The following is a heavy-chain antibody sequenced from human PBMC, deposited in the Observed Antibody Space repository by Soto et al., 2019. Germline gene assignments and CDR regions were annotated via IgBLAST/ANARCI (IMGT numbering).Heavy chain of an antibody. CDR3: ARSIAARLNWFDP. D-gene: IGHD6-6*01. Sequence: EVQLVESGGGLVQPGGSLRLSCAASGFTFSSYWMSWVRQAPGKGLEWVANIKQDGSEKYYVDSVKGRFTISRDNAKNSLYLQMNSLRAEDTAVYYCARSIAARLNWFDPWVQGTLVTVSS. CDR1: GFTFSSYW. V-gene: IGHV3-7*01. CDR2: IKQDGSEK. J-gene: IGHJ5*02.